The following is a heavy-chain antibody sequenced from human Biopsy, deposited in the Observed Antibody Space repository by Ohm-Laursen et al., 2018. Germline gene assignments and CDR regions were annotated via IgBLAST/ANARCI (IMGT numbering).Heavy chain of an antibody. CDR3: ATAAYAPPYFDL. D-gene: IGHD4-17*01. CDR1: GVTLSGYA. CDR2: ITGGGNYI. V-gene: IGHV3-21*06. Sequence: SLRLSSAAPGVTLSGYAMNWVRQAPGKGLEWVSSITGGGNYINYADSVRGRFTISRDNSKNSVYLVMSSLRAEDTAVYFCATAAYAPPYFDLWGRGTVVTVSS. J-gene: IGHJ4*02.